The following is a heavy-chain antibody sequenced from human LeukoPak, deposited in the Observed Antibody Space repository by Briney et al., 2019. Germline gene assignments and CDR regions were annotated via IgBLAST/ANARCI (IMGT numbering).Heavy chain of an antibody. CDR3: ASQARAYYYDSSGYYPLEY. J-gene: IGHJ4*02. Sequence: GGSLRLSCAASGFTFDDHGMSWVRQAPGKGLEWVSVIYSGGSTYYADSVKGRFTISRDNSKNTLYLQMNSLRAEDTAVYYCASQARAYYYDSSGYYPLEYWGQGTLVTVSS. V-gene: IGHV3-66*04. CDR2: IYSGGST. CDR1: GFTFDDHG. D-gene: IGHD3-22*01.